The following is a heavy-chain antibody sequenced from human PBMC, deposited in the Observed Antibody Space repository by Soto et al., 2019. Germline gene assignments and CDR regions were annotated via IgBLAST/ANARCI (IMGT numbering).Heavy chain of an antibody. V-gene: IGHV5-51*01. Sequence: GGSLKISCKGVGYRFTRYWLGWVRHMPGNAMEWVGISYPDHSDTRYSPSSHGRVTISADKTTSTVYLQWSSLKASDTAICYCARGYCTTTVCDPWFDPWGQGTQVTVSS. CDR3: ARGYCTTTVCDPWFDP. CDR1: GYRFTRYW. CDR2: SYPDHSDT. J-gene: IGHJ5*02. D-gene: IGHD2-8*01.